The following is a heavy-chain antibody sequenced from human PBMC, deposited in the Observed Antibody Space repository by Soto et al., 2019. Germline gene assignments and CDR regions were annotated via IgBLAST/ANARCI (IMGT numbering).Heavy chain of an antibody. CDR1: GFTFSSYA. J-gene: IGHJ5*02. CDR3: VKDVYCGGDCLANWFDP. D-gene: IGHD2-21*02. CDR2: ISSNGGST. V-gene: IGHV3-64D*08. Sequence: GGSLRLSCSASGFTFSSYAMHWVRQAPGKGLEYVSAISSNGGSTYYADSVKGRFTISRDNSKNTLYLQMSSLRAEDTAVYYCVKDVYCGGDCLANWFDPWGQGTLVTVSS.